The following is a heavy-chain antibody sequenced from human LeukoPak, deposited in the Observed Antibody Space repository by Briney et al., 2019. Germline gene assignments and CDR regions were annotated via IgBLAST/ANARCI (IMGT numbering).Heavy chain of an antibody. J-gene: IGHJ4*02. CDR2: ISAYNGNP. D-gene: IGHD3-22*01. CDR3: ARAGQGYYYDTSAYYYDY. Sequence: AASVKVSCKASGYTFTSYGISWVRQGPGQGLEWVGWISAYNGNPTYAQKLQGRVTVTTDTSTSTAYMGLRSLISDDTAVYYCARAGQGYYYDTSAYYYDYWGQGTLVTVSS. V-gene: IGHV1-18*01. CDR1: GYTFTSYG.